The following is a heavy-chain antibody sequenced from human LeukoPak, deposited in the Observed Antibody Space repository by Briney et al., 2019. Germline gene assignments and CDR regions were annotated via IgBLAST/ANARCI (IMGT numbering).Heavy chain of an antibody. Sequence: ASVKVSCKASGYSFSGNYIHWVRQAPAQGLAWMGWINPKTGSTNYAEKFQGRVTMTRDTSISTCYMELSRLRSDDVAVYYCARSSGGSGRWGDNWFDPWGQGTLVIVSS. J-gene: IGHJ5*02. CDR1: GYSFSGNY. CDR3: ARSSGGSGRWGDNWFDP. CDR2: INPKTGST. D-gene: IGHD3-10*01. V-gene: IGHV1-2*02.